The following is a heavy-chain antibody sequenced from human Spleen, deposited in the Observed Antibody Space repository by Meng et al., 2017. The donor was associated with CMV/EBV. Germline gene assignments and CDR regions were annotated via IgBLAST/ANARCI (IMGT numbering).Heavy chain of an antibody. Sequence: TSGVGVGWIRQPQGKALEWLALIYWNDDKRYSPSLKSRLTITKDTSKNQVVLTITNMDPVDTATYYCAHSAGQYFDFWSGKYNWFDPWGQGTLVTVSS. D-gene: IGHD3-3*01. CDR1: TSGVG. CDR2: IYWNDDK. J-gene: IGHJ5*02. V-gene: IGHV2-5*01. CDR3: AHSAGQYFDFWSGKYNWFDP.